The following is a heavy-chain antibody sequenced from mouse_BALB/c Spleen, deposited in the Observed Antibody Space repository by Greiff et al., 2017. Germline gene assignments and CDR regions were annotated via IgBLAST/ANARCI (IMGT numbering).Heavy chain of an antibody. D-gene: IGHD2-4*01. V-gene: IGHV1-54*01. J-gene: IGHJ3*01. CDR1: GYAFTNYL. Sequence: QVQLKESGAELVRPGTSVKVSCKASGYAFTNYLIEWVKQRPGQGLEWIGVINPGSGGTNYNEKFKGKATLTADKSSSTAYMQLSSLTSDDSAVYFCARFYYDYDRVFAYWGQGTLVTVSA. CDR2: INPGSGGT. CDR3: ARFYYDYDRVFAY.